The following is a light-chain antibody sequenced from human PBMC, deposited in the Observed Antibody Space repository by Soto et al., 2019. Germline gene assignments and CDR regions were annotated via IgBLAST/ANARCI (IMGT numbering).Light chain of an antibody. Sequence: EIVMTQSPATLSVSPGERATLSCRASQSVGYSLAWIQQKPGQAPRLLIYQASTRATGIPATFSGSGSGTEFTLTISSLQSEDFAVYYCQQYNDRPGTFGQGTKVEIK. J-gene: IGKJ1*01. V-gene: IGKV3-15*01. CDR1: QSVGYS. CDR3: QQYNDRPGT. CDR2: QAS.